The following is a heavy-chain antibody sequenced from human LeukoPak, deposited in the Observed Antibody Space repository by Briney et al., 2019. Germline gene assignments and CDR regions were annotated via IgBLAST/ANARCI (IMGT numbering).Heavy chain of an antibody. J-gene: IGHJ4*02. CDR1: GFTFSSYA. V-gene: IGHV3-64*01. D-gene: IGHD3-10*01. Sequence: GGSLRLSCAASGFTFSSYAMHWVRQAPGKGLEYVSAISSNGGSTYYANSVKGRFAISRDNSKNTLYLQMGSLRAEDMAVYYCARGPRAGKVGELKDWGQGTLVTVSS. CDR3: ARGPRAGKVGELKD. CDR2: ISSNGGST.